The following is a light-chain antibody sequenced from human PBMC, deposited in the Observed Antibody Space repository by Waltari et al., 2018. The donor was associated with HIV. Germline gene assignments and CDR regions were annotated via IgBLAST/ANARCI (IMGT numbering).Light chain of an antibody. V-gene: IGLV2-8*01. CDR3: SSYAGSNNVI. CDR1: SSDVGGYSY. Sequence: QSALAQPPSPSVSPGQSVPISCPGTSSDVGGYSYVSWYQQHPGKAPQLMIYEVSKRPGGVPDRFAGYKSGNAASLTVSGLQAEEEDDYYCSSYAGSNNVIFGGGTKLTVL. J-gene: IGLJ2*01. CDR2: EVS.